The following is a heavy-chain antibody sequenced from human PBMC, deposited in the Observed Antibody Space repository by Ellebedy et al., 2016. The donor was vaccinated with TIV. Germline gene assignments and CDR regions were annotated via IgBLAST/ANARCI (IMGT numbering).Heavy chain of an antibody. D-gene: IGHD3-3*01. CDR3: VRRDRDYDFWSGYYAGTGRFDP. Sequence: MPSETLSLTCTVSGGSISSSSYYWGWIRQPPGKGLEWIGSIYYSGSTYYNPSLKSRVPISVDTSKNQFSLKLSSVTAADTAVYYCVRRDRDYDFWSGYYAGTGRFDPWGQGTLVTVSS. V-gene: IGHV4-39*01. J-gene: IGHJ5*02. CDR1: GGSISSSSYY. CDR2: IYYSGST.